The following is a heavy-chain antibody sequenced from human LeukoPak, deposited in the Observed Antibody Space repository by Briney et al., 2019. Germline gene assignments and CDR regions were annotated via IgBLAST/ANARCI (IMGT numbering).Heavy chain of an antibody. CDR1: GYSFTSYW. CDR3: ARMGAAGSMQGLT. CDR2: IDPSDSYT. Sequence: GESLKISCKGSGYSFTSYWISWVRQMPGKGLEWMGRIDPSDSYTNYSPSFQGHVTISADKSTSTAYLQWSSLKASDTAMYYCARMGAAGSMQGLTWGQGTLVTVSS. D-gene: IGHD6-13*01. J-gene: IGHJ5*02. V-gene: IGHV5-10-1*01.